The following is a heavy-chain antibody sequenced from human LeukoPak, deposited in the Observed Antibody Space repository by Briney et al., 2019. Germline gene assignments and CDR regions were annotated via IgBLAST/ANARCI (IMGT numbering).Heavy chain of an antibody. J-gene: IGHJ4*02. CDR2: INPDSGDT. CDR3: ARARSGWYVDY. CDR1: GYTFTGYY. Sequence: ASAKVSCKASGYTFTGYYIYWVRQAPGQGLEWMGWINPDSGDTNYAQKFQGRVTMTRDTSISTAYMELIRLTSDDTAVYYCARARSGWYVDYWGQGTLVPVSS. D-gene: IGHD6-19*01. V-gene: IGHV1-2*02.